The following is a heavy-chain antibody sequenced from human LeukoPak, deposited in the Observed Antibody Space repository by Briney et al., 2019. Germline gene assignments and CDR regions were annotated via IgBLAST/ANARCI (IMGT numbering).Heavy chain of an antibody. D-gene: IGHD6-19*01. CDR3: ANAVAGTATFDY. CDR1: GFTFSSYG. Sequence: GGSLRLSCAASGFTFSSYGMSWVRQAPGKGLEWVSAISGSGGSTYYADSVKGWFTISRDNSKNTLYLQMNSLRAEDTAVYYCANAVAGTATFDYWGQGTLVTVSS. V-gene: IGHV3-23*01. J-gene: IGHJ4*02. CDR2: ISGSGGST.